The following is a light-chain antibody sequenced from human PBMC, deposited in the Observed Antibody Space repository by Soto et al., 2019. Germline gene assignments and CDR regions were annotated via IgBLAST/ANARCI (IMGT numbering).Light chain of an antibody. J-gene: IGKJ1*01. Sequence: DIQMTQSPSTLSASVGDRVTITCRASQSIRSWLAWYQQKPGKAPKLLIYKASSLESGVPSRFSGSGSGTEFTLTISSLQPDDFAAHYCQQYNSYPRAFGQGTKVEIK. CDR1: QSIRSW. V-gene: IGKV1-5*03. CDR2: KAS. CDR3: QQYNSYPRA.